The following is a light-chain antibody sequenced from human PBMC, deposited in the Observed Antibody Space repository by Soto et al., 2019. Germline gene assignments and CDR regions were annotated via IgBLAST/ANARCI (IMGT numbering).Light chain of an antibody. CDR1: QSVSSN. Sequence: EIVMTQSPATLSVSPGERATLSCRASQSVSSNLAWYQQKPGQAPRLLIYAASTRATGIPDRFSGSGSGTDFTLTISSLQSEDVAVYYCQQHNHWPTFGQGTKVDIK. J-gene: IGKJ1*01. V-gene: IGKV3-15*01. CDR3: QQHNHWPT. CDR2: AAS.